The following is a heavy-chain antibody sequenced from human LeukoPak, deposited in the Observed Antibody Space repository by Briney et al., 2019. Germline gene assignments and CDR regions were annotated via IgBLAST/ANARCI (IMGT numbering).Heavy chain of an antibody. Sequence: PSETLSLTCTVSGGSISSYYWSWIRQPPGKGLEWIGYIYYSGSTNYNPSLKSRVTISVDTSKNQFSLKLSSVTAADTAVYYCARQSRKSGDYWGQGTLVTVSS. J-gene: IGHJ4*02. D-gene: IGHD5-12*01. V-gene: IGHV4-59*08. CDR1: GGSISSYY. CDR2: IYYSGST. CDR3: ARQSRKSGDY.